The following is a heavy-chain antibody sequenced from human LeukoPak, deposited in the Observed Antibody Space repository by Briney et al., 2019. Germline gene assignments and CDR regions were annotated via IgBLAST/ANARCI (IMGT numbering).Heavy chain of an antibody. CDR2: IGTAGDT. V-gene: IGHV3-13*01. J-gene: IGHJ6*02. D-gene: IGHD3-10*01. CDR1: GFTFSSYD. CDR3: AVRYYGSGSYVSGMDV. Sequence: PGGSLRLSCAASGFTFSSYDMHWVRQATGKGLEWVSAIGTAGDTYYPGSVKGRFTISRENAKNSLYLQMNSPRAEDTAVYYCAVRYYGSGSYVSGMDVWGQGTTVTVSS.